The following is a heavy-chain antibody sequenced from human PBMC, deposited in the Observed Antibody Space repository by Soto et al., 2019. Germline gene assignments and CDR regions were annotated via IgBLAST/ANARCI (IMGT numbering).Heavy chain of an antibody. J-gene: IGHJ4*02. CDR1: GGSISSSNW. CDR3: ARDKITGLFDY. D-gene: IGHD2-8*02. Sequence: PSETLSLTCAVSGGSISSSNWWSWVRQPPGKGLEWIGEIYHSGSTNYNPSHKSQVTKSVDKSKNKFSLKQSSVTAADTAVYYCARDKITGLFDYWGQGTLVTVSS. V-gene: IGHV4-4*02. CDR2: IYHSGST.